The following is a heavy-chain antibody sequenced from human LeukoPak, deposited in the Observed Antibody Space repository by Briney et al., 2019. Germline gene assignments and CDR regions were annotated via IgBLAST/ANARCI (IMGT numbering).Heavy chain of an antibody. J-gene: IGHJ4*02. V-gene: IGHV3-74*01. D-gene: IGHD6-13*01. Sequence: GGSLRLSCAASGFTFSSHWMHWVRQAPGKGLVWVSRINTDGTTTNYAESVKGRFTISRDNAKNTLFLQMNSLRADDTAVYYCARVTIAATGFDYWGQGTLVTVSS. CDR2: INTDGTTT. CDR1: GFTFSSHW. CDR3: ARVTIAATGFDY.